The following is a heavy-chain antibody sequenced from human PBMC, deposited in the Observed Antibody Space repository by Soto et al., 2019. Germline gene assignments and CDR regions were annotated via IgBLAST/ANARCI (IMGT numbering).Heavy chain of an antibody. D-gene: IGHD3-22*01. CDR3: ARDRYYYDSSGYYPHFDS. CDR2: ISYDGSKK. V-gene: IGHV3-30*04. CDR1: GFTLSSYT. Sequence: XGSLRLSCEASGFTLSSYTMHWVRQAPGKGLEWVAIISYDGSKKFYADSVRGRFTISRDISKNTLSLQMNSLRTEDTAVYFCARDRYYYDSSGYYPHFDSWGQGTLATVSS. J-gene: IGHJ4*02.